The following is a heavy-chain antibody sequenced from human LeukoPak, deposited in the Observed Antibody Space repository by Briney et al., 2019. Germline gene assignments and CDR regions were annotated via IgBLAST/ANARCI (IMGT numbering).Heavy chain of an antibody. CDR2: ISGSGGST. CDR1: GFTFSSYA. Sequence: PGGSLRLSYAASGFTFSSYAMSWVRQAPGKGLEWVSAISGSGGSTYYADSVKGRFTISRDNSKNTLYLQMNSLRAEDTAVYYCAMGIAAAGTGAFDIWGQGTMVTVSS. D-gene: IGHD6-13*01. V-gene: IGHV3-23*01. CDR3: AMGIAAAGTGAFDI. J-gene: IGHJ3*02.